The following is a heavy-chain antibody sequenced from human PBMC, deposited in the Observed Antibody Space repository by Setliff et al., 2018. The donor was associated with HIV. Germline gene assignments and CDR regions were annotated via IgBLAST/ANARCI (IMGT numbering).Heavy chain of an antibody. CDR1: GASITSHN. CDR2: IYTRGNT. CDR3: ARLGYRWGGNDY. D-gene: IGHD7-27*01. J-gene: IGHJ4*02. V-gene: IGHV4-4*07. Sequence: SETLSLTCSVSGASITSHNWSWIRQAAGKGLEWIGRIYTRGNTNYNPSLRSRVTMSVDTSKNQFSLKLSSVTAADTAVYYCARLGYRWGGNDYWGQGTLVTVSS.